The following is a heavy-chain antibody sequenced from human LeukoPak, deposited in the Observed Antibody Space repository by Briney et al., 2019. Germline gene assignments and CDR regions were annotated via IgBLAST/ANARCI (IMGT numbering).Heavy chain of an antibody. CDR1: GYTFTSYA. CDR2: MNPDSGDI. V-gene: IGHV1-8*01. J-gene: IGHJ5*02. Sequence: ASMKVSCKASGYTFTSYAVNWVRQAPGQGLEWMGWMNPDSGDITYAQKFQGRLTLTRNTSVDTAYMELSGLTSGDTAFYYCARARAVAGNRAYDWFDPWGHGTLVTVSS. CDR3: ARARAVAGNRAYDWFDP. D-gene: IGHD6-19*01.